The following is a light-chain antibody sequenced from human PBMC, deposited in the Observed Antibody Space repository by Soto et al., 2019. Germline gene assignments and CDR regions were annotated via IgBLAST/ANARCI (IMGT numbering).Light chain of an antibody. Sequence: QSVLTQPPSASGSPGQSVTISCTGTSSDVGGYNYVSWYQQHPGKAPKLMIYEVSKRPAGVPDRFSGSKSGNKASLTVSGLQAEDEADYYCSSYAGSNMVVFGGGTQLPVL. V-gene: IGLV2-8*01. J-gene: IGLJ2*01. CDR2: EVS. CDR1: SSDVGGYNY. CDR3: SSYAGSNMVV.